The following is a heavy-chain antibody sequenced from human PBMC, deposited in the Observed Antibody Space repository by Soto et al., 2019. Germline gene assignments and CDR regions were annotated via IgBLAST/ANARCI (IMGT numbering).Heavy chain of an antibody. V-gene: IGHV3-23*01. Sequence: EAQALESGGGLVQPGGSQRLSCAASGFTFSSYAMSWVRQAPGKGLEWVSSISGSGDSTYYADSGTGRCTVSRDNSKNSMYPQMNSLTAEDTAVYFCAKGRADCSGGNCYFINPFHYYYVVDVWGQGTTVTVSS. J-gene: IGHJ6*02. CDR3: AKGRADCSGGNCYFINPFHYYYVVDV. D-gene: IGHD2-15*01. CDR1: GFTFSSYA. CDR2: ISGSGDST.